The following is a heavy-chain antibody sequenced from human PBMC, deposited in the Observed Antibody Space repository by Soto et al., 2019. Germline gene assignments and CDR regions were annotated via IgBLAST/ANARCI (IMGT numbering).Heavy chain of an antibody. CDR3: AKTTDGWFSAFEI. Sequence: PGGSLRLSCAASGFTFSSYAMTWVRQAPGKGLEWVSVISGSGGSTYFADSVKGRFTFSRDNSKKTMYLQMNSLRAEDTAVYYCAKTTDGWFSAFEIWGQGTMVTISS. CDR1: GFTFSSYA. CDR2: ISGSGGST. D-gene: IGHD6-19*01. J-gene: IGHJ3*02. V-gene: IGHV3-23*01.